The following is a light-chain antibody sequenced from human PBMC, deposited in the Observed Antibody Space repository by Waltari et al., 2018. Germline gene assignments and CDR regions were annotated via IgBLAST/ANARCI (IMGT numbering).Light chain of an antibody. J-gene: IGKJ1*01. CDR1: QSISNW. V-gene: IGKV1-5*03. Sequence: DIQMTQSPSTLSASVGARVTITCRASQSISNWLAWYQQKPGKAPKPLIYKASSLESGVPSRFSGSGSGTEFTLTISSLQPDDFATYYCQQYNSYPWTFGQGTKVEIK. CDR3: QQYNSYPWT. CDR2: KAS.